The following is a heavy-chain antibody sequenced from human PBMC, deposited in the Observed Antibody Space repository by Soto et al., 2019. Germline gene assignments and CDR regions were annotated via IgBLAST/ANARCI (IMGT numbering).Heavy chain of an antibody. V-gene: IGHV3-48*02. J-gene: IGHJ6*02. CDR2: ISSSSSTI. CDR1: GFTFSSYS. D-gene: IGHD2-15*01. CDR3: ARLVSRRLTYYYYYGMDV. Sequence: ASVKVSCAASGFTFSSYSMNWVRQAPGKGLEWVSYISSSSSTIYYADSVKGRFTISRDNAKNSLYLQMNSLRDEDTAVYYCARLVSRRLTYYYYYGMDVWGQGATVTVSS.